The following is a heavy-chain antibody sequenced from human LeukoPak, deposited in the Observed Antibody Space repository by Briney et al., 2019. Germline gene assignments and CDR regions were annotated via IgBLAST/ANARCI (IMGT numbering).Heavy chain of an antibody. V-gene: IGHV3-23*01. J-gene: IGHJ5*02. CDR1: GFTFRSYA. Sequence: GGSLRLSCAASGFTFRSYAIHWVRQAPGKGLEWVSAISGSGGSTYYADSVKGRFTISRDNSKNTLYLQMNSLRAEDAAVYYCAKEYYYDSSSPWGQGTLVTVSS. D-gene: IGHD3-22*01. CDR3: AKEYYYDSSSP. CDR2: ISGSGGST.